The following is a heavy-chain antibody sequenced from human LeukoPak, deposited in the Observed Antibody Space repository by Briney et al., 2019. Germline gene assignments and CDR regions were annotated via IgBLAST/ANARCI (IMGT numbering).Heavy chain of an antibody. Sequence: GESLKISCKGSGYTFTDYWIGWMRQMPGKGLEWMGIIYPDDSDTRYSPSFQGQVTISADKSISTAYLQWSSLKASDTAMYYCARHRGGDYGDYVGDYWGQGTLVTVSS. J-gene: IGHJ4*02. D-gene: IGHD4-17*01. CDR2: IYPDDSDT. CDR1: GYTFTDYW. CDR3: ARHRGGDYGDYVGDY. V-gene: IGHV5-51*01.